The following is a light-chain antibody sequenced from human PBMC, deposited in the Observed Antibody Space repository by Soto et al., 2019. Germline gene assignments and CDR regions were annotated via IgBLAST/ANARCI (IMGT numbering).Light chain of an antibody. CDR2: DAS. Sequence: EIVLTQSPATLSLSPGERATLSCRASQSVTTFLAWCQQKPGQAPRLLISDASDRATGIPARFSGSGSGTDFPLTISSLESEDFAVYYCQQRSNWPWTFGQGTKVEI. CDR3: QQRSNWPWT. V-gene: IGKV3-11*01. J-gene: IGKJ1*01. CDR1: QSVTTF.